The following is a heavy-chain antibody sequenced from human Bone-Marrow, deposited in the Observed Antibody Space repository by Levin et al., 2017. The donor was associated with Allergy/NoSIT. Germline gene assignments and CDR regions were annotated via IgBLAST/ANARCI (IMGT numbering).Heavy chain of an antibody. CDR2: IHHSGST. V-gene: IGHV4-4*02. J-gene: IGHJ6*03. CDR3: TRPYHYYMDV. Sequence: PSETLSLTCAISGDSISSSWWGWVRQPPEKGLEWIGEIHHSGSTNYNPSLESRVTLSLDKSKNQFSLKLNSVTAADTAVYYCTRPYHYYMDVWAEGTTVTVSS. CDR1: GDSISSSW.